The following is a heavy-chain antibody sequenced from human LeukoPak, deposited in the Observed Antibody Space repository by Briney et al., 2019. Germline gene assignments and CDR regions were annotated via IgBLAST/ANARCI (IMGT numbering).Heavy chain of an antibody. CDR1: GGSFSGYY. Sequence: SETLSLTCAVYGGSFSGYYWSWIRQPPGKRLEWIGEINHSGSTNYNPSLKSRVTISVDTSKNQFSLKLSSVTAADTAVYYCARLKRRGTYYYDSSGYSYFDYWGQGTLVTVSS. D-gene: IGHD3-22*01. V-gene: IGHV4-34*01. J-gene: IGHJ4*02. CDR3: ARLKRRGTYYYDSSGYSYFDY. CDR2: INHSGST.